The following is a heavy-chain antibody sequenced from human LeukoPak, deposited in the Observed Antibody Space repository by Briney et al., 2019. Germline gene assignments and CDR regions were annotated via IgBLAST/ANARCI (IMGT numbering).Heavy chain of an antibody. CDR1: GYTFTIYC. J-gene: IGHJ5*02. CDR2: INPSGGST. V-gene: IGHV1-46*01. CDR3: ARERVAGIYNWFDP. D-gene: IGHD6-19*01. Sequence: GASVNVSCTASGYTFTIYCMHWVRQAPGQGIEWMGIINPSGGSTSYAQKFQGRVTMTRDTSTSTVYMELSSLRSEDTAVYYCARERVAGIYNWFDPWGQGTLVTVSS.